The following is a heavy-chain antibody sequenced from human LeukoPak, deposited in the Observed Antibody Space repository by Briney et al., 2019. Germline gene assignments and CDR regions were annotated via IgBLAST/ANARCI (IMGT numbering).Heavy chain of an antibody. CDR3: ARSPVEVDGFDI. V-gene: IGHV3-74*01. Sequence: GGSLRLSCAASGFTFSSYWMYWVRQAPGKGLVWVSRINSDGSSTSYADSVKGGCSISRDNAKNTLYLQMNSLRAEDTAVYYCARSPVEVDGFDIWGQGTMVTVSS. CDR2: INSDGSST. J-gene: IGHJ3*02. D-gene: IGHD2-2*01. CDR1: GFTFSSYW.